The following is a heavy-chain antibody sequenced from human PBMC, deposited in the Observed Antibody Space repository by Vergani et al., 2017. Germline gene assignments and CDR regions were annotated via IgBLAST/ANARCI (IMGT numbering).Heavy chain of an antibody. CDR3: ARSYCSSTSFRSPDYYYYMDV. V-gene: IGHV4-59*01. CDR1: GGSISSYY. J-gene: IGHJ6*03. CDR2: IYYSGST. D-gene: IGHD2-2*01. Sequence: QVQLQESGPGLVKPSETLSLTCTVSGGSISSYYWSWIRQPPGKGLEWIGYIYYSGSTNSNPSLKSRVTISVDTSKNQFSLKLSSVTAADTAVYYCARSYCSSTSFRSPDYYYYMDVWGKXP.